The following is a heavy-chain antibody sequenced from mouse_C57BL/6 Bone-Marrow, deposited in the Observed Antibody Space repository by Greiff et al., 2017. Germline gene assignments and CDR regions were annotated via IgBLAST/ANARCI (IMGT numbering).Heavy chain of an antibody. V-gene: IGHV1-81*01. CDR2: IYPRSGNT. CDR3: ATPYYYGSSYQFAY. J-gene: IGHJ3*01. D-gene: IGHD1-1*01. Sequence: VQLQQSGAELARPGASVKLSCKASGYTFTSYGISWVKQRTGQGLEWIGEIYPRSGNTYYKEKFKGKATLTADQSSSTAYMELRRLTSEDSAVYFCATPYYYGSSYQFAYWGQGTLVTVSA. CDR1: GYTFTSYG.